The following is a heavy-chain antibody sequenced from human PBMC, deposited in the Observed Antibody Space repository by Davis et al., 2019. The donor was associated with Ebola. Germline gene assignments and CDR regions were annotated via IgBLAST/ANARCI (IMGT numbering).Heavy chain of an antibody. J-gene: IGHJ6*04. V-gene: IGHV1-46*01. Sequence: ASVKVSCKASGYIFSRYYMHWVRQAPGQGLEWMGIINPSGGTTSYAQKFQGRVTMTRDTSTSTVYVEVRSLRSEDTAVYYCARDLGRWEAGPYYYYGMDVWGKGTTVTVSS. D-gene: IGHD1-26*01. CDR1: GYIFSRYY. CDR3: ARDLGRWEAGPYYYYGMDV. CDR2: INPSGGTT.